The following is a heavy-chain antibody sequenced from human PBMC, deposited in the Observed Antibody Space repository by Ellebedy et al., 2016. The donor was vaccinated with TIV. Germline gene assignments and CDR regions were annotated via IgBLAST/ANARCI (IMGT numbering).Heavy chain of an antibody. Sequence: ASVKVSCKASGYPFNSYAISWVRQAPGQGLEWVGWISANNGDTNSAQKFQDRVTMTTDTSTSTAYMELSRLRSDDTAVYYCARRGNYGGPFDYWGHGTLVTVSS. CDR3: ARRGNYGGPFDY. D-gene: IGHD4-23*01. CDR1: GYPFNSYA. CDR2: ISANNGDT. V-gene: IGHV1-18*01. J-gene: IGHJ4*01.